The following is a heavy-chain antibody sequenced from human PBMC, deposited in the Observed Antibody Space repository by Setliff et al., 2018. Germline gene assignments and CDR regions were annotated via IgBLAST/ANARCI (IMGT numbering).Heavy chain of an antibody. CDR2: IDPSGNT. CDR3: ARGYYNFLSGYYTPYYFDY. D-gene: IGHD3-3*01. V-gene: IGHV4-61*10. J-gene: IGHJ4*02. CDR1: GDSISSATNY. Sequence: PSETLSLTCTVSGDSISSATNYWSWIRQPAGKGLEWIGHIDPSGNTDYNPSLKSRVTLSVDTSKNQFSLKLSSVTAADTAVYFCARGYYNFLSGYYTPYYFDYWGQGTLVTVSS.